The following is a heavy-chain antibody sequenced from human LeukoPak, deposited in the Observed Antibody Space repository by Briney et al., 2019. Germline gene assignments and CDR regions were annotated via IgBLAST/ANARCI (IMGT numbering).Heavy chain of an antibody. Sequence: SVKVSCKASGGTFSSYAISWVRQAPGQGLEWMGGIIPIFGTANYAQKFQGRVTITTDESTSTAYMELSSLRSEDTAVYYCARGNYQYCSSTSCPPYFDYWGQGTLVTVSS. CDR1: GGTFSSYA. D-gene: IGHD2-2*01. V-gene: IGHV1-69*05. J-gene: IGHJ4*02. CDR3: ARGNYQYCSSTSCPPYFDY. CDR2: IIPIFGTA.